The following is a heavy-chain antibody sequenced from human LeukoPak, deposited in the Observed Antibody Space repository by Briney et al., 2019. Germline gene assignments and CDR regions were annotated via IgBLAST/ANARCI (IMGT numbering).Heavy chain of an antibody. CDR1: VDTFTTAG. CDR2: SRAYNGNT. V-gene: IGHV1-18*01. J-gene: IGHJ3*02. Sequence: VKGSCKASVDTFTTAGISWGRQAPGHGLEWMGGSRAYNGNTNYAQKLQGRVTMTTDTSTSTAYMELRSLRSDDTAVYYCARPVGSSSWYLPAFDICGQRTIVTVSS. CDR3: ARPVGSSSWYLPAFDI. D-gene: IGHD6-13*01.